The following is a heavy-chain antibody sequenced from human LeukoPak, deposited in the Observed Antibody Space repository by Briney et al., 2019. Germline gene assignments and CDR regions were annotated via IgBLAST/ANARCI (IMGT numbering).Heavy chain of an antibody. Sequence: GGSLRLSCVASGXXFXXXAXXXXXXAXGXGLXWVXXIAADGRDKHHADSVKGRLTISRDSSKNAVYLQMNSLRTEDTAVYYCARDRQRAAAYDFDHWGQGTQVTVSS. CDR1: GXXFXXXA. CDR3: ARDRQRAAAYDFDH. V-gene: IGHV3-30*04. D-gene: IGHD6-25*01. J-gene: IGHJ4*02. CDR2: IAADGRDK.